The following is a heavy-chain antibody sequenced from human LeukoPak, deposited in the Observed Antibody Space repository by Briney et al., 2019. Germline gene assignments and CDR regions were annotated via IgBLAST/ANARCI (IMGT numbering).Heavy chain of an antibody. V-gene: IGHV4-34*01. CDR2: INHSGST. CDR3: ATGKYYDSSSLHWFDP. J-gene: IGHJ5*02. CDR1: GGSFSGYY. Sequence: SETLSLTCAVYGGSFSGYYWSWIRQPPGKGLEWIGEINHSGSTNYNPSLKSRVTISVDTSKNQFSLKLSSATAADTAVYSCATGKYYDSSSLHWFDPWGQGTLVTVSS. D-gene: IGHD3-22*01.